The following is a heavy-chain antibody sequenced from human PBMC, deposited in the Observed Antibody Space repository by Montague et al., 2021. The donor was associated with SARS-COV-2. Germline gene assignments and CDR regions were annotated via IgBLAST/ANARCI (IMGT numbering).Heavy chain of an antibody. CDR1: GDSVNTNH. CDR2: VFYTWST. V-gene: IGHV4-59*08. Sequence: SETLSLTCVVSGDSVNTNHWTWVRQPPGKGLEWIGHVFYTWSTTYNPSLESRVTISIDTSKNQFALRLNSVSAADTAIYYCARHIGSGWTDAFDFWGQGTMVTVSS. CDR3: ARHIGSGWTDAFDF. J-gene: IGHJ3*01. D-gene: IGHD6-19*01.